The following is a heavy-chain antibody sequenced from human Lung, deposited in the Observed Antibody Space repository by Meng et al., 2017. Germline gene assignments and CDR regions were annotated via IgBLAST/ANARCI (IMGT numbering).Heavy chain of an antibody. CDR2: ISGSGSSP. CDR3: AKKGWLYWGSGDDY. J-gene: IGHJ4*02. Sequence: VSLVEAGGGLVRPGGSWSLSCAASGFTFSRYAMSWVRQAPGKGLEWVSAISGSGSSPYYADSVKGRFTISRDNSKNTLYLQMNSLRAEDTAVYYCAKKGWLYWGSGDDYWGQGTLVTVSS. CDR1: GFTFSRYA. D-gene: IGHD7-27*01. V-gene: IGHV3-23*04.